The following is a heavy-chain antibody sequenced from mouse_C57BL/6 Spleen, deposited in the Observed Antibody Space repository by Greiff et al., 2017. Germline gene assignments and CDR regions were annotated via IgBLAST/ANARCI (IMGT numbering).Heavy chain of an antibody. CDR1: GFTFTDYY. Sequence: DVQLQESGGGLVQPGGSLSLSCAASGFTFTDYYMSWVRQPPGKALEWLGFIRNKANGYTTEYSASVKGRFTISRDNSQSILYLQMNALRAEDSATYDCARYMGDYDAYAMDYWGQGTSVTVSS. CDR3: ARYMGDYDAYAMDY. D-gene: IGHD2-4*01. V-gene: IGHV7-3*01. J-gene: IGHJ4*01. CDR2: IRNKANGYTT.